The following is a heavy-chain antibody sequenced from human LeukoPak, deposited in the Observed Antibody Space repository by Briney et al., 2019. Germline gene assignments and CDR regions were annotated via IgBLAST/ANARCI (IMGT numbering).Heavy chain of an antibody. CDR1: GFTFSNAW. Sequence: GGSLRLSCAASGFTFSNAWMSWVRQAPGKGLEWVGRIKSKTDGGTTEYAAPVKGRFTISRDDSKDTLYLQMNSLKTEDTAVYYCSTYSVREVGFDYWGQGTLVTVSS. CDR3: STYSVREVGFDY. D-gene: IGHD3-10*01. V-gene: IGHV3-15*01. CDR2: IKSKTDGGTT. J-gene: IGHJ4*02.